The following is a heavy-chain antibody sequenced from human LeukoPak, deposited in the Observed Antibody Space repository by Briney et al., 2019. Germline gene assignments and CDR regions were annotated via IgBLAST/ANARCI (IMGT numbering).Heavy chain of an antibody. CDR3: ARSTSHYYYYYMDV. V-gene: IGHV3-21*01. CDR1: GFTFSSYT. Sequence: PGGSLRLSCAVSGFTFSSYTMNWVRQAPGKGLEWVSSISSSSSYIYYADSVKGRFTISRDNATNTLYLKINSLRAEDTAVYYCARSTSHYYYYYMDVWGKGTTVTISS. CDR2: ISSSSSYI. J-gene: IGHJ6*03.